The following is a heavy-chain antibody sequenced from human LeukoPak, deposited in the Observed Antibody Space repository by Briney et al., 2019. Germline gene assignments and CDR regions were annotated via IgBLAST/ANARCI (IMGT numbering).Heavy chain of an antibody. CDR3: ARVGCSGGSCRVFDY. J-gene: IGHJ4*02. CDR2: ISGGTT. CDR1: GFTISTYG. Sequence: GGSLRLSCAASGFTISTYGMSWVRQAPGKGLEWVSSISGGTTYYADSVKGRFTISRDNSKNTLYLQMNSLRAEDTAVYYCARVGCSGGSCRVFDYWGQGTLVTVSS. V-gene: IGHV3-23*01. D-gene: IGHD2-15*01.